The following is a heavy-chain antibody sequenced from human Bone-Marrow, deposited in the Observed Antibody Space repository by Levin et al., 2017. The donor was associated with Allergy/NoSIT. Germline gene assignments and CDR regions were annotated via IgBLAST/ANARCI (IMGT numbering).Heavy chain of an antibody. CDR2: IKWNSATV. CDR3: TKDIRPGGTDV. Sequence: SLKISCVASGTIDDHAMHWVRQAPGKGLEWVSGIKWNSATVGYADSVKGRFTISRDNAKNSLYLQMNSLRPEDTALYYCTKDIRPGGTDVWGQGTSVTVSS. J-gene: IGHJ6*02. CDR1: GTIDDHA. V-gene: IGHV3-9*01. D-gene: IGHD6-6*01.